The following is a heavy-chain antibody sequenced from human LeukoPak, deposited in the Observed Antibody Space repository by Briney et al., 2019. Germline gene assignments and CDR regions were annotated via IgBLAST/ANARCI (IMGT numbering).Heavy chain of an antibody. V-gene: IGHV3-23*01. D-gene: IGHD3-10*01. CDR3: AKGDYYDFDY. J-gene: IGHJ4*02. Sequence: GGSLRLSCAASGFTFSNYGMNWVRQAPGKGQEWVSIITSGVGITYYADSVKGRFTISRDNSKNTLYLQMNSLRAEDTAVYYCAKGDYYDFDYWGQGTLVTVSS. CDR1: GFTFSNYG. CDR2: ITSGVGIT.